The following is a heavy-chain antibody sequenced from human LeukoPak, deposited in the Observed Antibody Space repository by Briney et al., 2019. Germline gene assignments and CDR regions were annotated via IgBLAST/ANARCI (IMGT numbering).Heavy chain of an antibody. CDR2: IHYSGST. CDR3: TRILFVDTAMVDAFDI. D-gene: IGHD5-18*01. J-gene: IGHJ3*02. V-gene: IGHV4-61*01. CDR1: GGSISGSSYY. Sequence: SETLSLTCTVSGGSISGSSYYWSWIRQPPGKGLEWIGYIHYSGSTNYNPSLKSRVTISVDTSKNQFSLKLSSVTAADTAVYYCTRILFVDTAMVDAFDIWGQGTMVTVSS.